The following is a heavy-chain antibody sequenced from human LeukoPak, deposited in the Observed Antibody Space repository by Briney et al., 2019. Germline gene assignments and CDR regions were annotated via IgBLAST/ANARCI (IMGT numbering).Heavy chain of an antibody. CDR2: IYYTGSS. Sequence: SETLSLTCTVSGGSISSYYWSWIRQPPGKGLEWIGYIYYTGSSTYTPSLKSRVTMSVDTSKNHFSLKLSSVTAADTGVYYCASYCSTTSCQNEAFDIWGQGTMVTVSS. CDR1: GGSISSYY. V-gene: IGHV4-59*08. CDR3: ASYCSTTSCQNEAFDI. D-gene: IGHD2-2*01. J-gene: IGHJ3*02.